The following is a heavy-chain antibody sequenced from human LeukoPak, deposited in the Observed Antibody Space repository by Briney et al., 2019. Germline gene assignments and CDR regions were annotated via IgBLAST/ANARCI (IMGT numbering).Heavy chain of an antibody. CDR2: ISYDGSNK. Sequence: GRSLRLSCAASGFTFSSYGMHWVRQAPGKGLEWVAVISYDGSNKYYADSVKGRFTISRDNSKNTLYLQMNSLRAEDTAVYYCAKGDTTWELPHDYWGQGTLVTVSS. J-gene: IGHJ4*02. D-gene: IGHD1-26*01. CDR3: AKGDTTWELPHDY. V-gene: IGHV3-30*18. CDR1: GFTFSSYG.